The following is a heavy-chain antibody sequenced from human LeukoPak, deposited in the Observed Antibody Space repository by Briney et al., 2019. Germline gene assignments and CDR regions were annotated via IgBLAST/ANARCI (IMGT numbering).Heavy chain of an antibody. CDR2: IYTSGST. V-gene: IGHV4-61*02. Sequence: SETLSLTCTVSGGSISSGSYYWSWIRQPAGKGLEWIGRIYTSGSTNYNPSLKSRVTISVDTSKNQFSLKLSSVTAADTAVYYCVIWNVDYYYMDVWGKGTTVTVSS. CDR1: GGSISSGSYY. CDR3: VIWNVDYYYMDV. D-gene: IGHD1-1*01. J-gene: IGHJ6*03.